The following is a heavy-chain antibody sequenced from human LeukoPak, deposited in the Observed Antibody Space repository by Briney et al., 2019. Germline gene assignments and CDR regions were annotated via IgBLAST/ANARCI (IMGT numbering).Heavy chain of an antibody. CDR3: ARDPMYYYDSRAAFDI. V-gene: IGHV3-7*01. J-gene: IGHJ3*02. D-gene: IGHD3-22*01. Sequence: PGGSLRLSCAASGFTFSSYWMSWVRQAPGKGLEWVANIKQDGSEKYYVDSVKGRFTISRDNAKNSLYLQMNSLRAEDTAVYYCARDPMYYYDSRAAFDIWGQGTMVTVSS. CDR2: IKQDGSEK. CDR1: GFTFSSYW.